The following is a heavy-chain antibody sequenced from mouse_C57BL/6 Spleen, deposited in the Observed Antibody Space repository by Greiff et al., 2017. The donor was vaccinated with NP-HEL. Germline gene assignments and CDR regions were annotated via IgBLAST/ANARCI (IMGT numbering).Heavy chain of an antibody. CDR2: IDPETGGT. J-gene: IGHJ2*01. D-gene: IGHD3-1*01. CDR3: TRGGASSYFDY. Sequence: QVQLQQSGAELVRPGASVTLSCKASGYTFTDYEMHWVKQTPVHGLEWIGAIDPETGGTAYNQKFKGKAILTAAKSSSTAYMELRSLTSEDSAVYYCTRGGASSYFDYWGQGTTLTVSS. V-gene: IGHV1-15*01. CDR1: GYTFTDYE.